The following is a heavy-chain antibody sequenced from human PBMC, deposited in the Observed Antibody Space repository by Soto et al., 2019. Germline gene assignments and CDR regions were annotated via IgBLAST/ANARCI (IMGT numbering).Heavy chain of an antibody. CDR1: GFTFTNYL. CDR3: AKDTYSRSWYF. J-gene: IGHJ4*02. V-gene: IGHV3-23*05. Sequence: EVQLLESGGDLVQPGGSLRLSCAASGFTFTNYLMTWVRQAPGKGLEWVSTIDKRGGDTYYADSVKGRFTISRDNSKNTLYLQMNGLRAEDMALYYCAKDTYSRSWYFWGQGTLVTVSS. D-gene: IGHD2-2*01. CDR2: IDKRGGDT.